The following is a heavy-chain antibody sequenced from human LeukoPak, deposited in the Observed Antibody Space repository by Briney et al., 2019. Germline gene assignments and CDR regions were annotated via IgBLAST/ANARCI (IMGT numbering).Heavy chain of an antibody. D-gene: IGHD6-19*01. CDR1: GYTFTDYY. CDR2: VDPEDGET. J-gene: IGHJ4*02. CDR3: ATGIAVAGIPYYFDY. V-gene: IGHV1-69-2*01. Sequence: GATVKISCKVSGYTFTDYYMHWVQQAPGKGLEWMGLVDPEDGETIYAEKFQGRVTITADTSTDTAYMELSSLRSEDTAAYYCATGIAVAGIPYYFDYWGQGTLVTVSS.